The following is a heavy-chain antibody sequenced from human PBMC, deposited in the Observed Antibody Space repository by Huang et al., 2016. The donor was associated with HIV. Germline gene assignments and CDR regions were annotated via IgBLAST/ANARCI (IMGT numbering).Heavy chain of an antibody. Sequence: EVQLVESGGALVQPGGSLKLSCVVSGFYFSKYSMHWVRQAPGKGRGWVSYISGTSSNIYYADSVKGIFTISRDNAKNSVFLQMRSLRAEDTALYYCARTEMEYYYGSSGYYPDYWGQGTQVTVSS. D-gene: IGHD3-22*01. CDR3: ARTEMEYYYGSSGYYPDY. V-gene: IGHV3-48*01. CDR1: GFYFSKYS. CDR2: ISGTSSNI. J-gene: IGHJ4*02.